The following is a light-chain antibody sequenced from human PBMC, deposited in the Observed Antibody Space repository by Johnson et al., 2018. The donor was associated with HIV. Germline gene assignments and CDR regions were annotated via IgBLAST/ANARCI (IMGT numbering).Light chain of an antibody. Sequence: QSILTQPPSVSAAPGQKVTISCSGSSSNIGRNYVSWYQQLPGTAPKLLIFDNNKRPSGIPDRFSASKSGTSATLGITGLQTGDEADYYCGTWDSSLSAYVFGTGTKGTGL. V-gene: IGLV1-51*01. CDR1: SSNIGRNY. J-gene: IGLJ1*01. CDR3: GTWDSSLSAYV. CDR2: DNN.